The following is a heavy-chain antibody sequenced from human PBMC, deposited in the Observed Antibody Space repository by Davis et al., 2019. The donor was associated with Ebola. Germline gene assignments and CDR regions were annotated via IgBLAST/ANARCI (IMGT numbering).Heavy chain of an antibody. CDR2: IKADGSAK. V-gene: IGHV3-7*01. D-gene: IGHD1-26*01. Sequence: GESLKISCAASGFPFSSYTMTWVRQAPEKGLEWVATIKADGSAKYYVDSVKGRFTISRDNVKNSLYLQMDSLRAEDTAVYYCARWASVGYWGQGTPVTVSS. CDR3: ARWASVGY. J-gene: IGHJ4*02. CDR1: GFPFSSYT.